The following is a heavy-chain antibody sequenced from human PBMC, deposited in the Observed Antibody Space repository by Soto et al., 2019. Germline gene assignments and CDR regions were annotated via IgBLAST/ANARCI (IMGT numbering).Heavy chain of an antibody. V-gene: IGHV3-23*01. D-gene: IGHD6-13*01. CDR1: GFTFSSYA. CDR2: ISGSGGST. CDR3: AKPPQQLASKLYYFDY. Sequence: EVQLLESGGGLVQPGGSLRLSCAASGFTFSSYAMSWVRQAPGKGLEWVSAISGSGGSTYYADSVKGRFTISRDNSKNTLYPQMNSLRAEDTAVYYCAKPPQQLASKLYYFDYWGQGTLVTVAS. J-gene: IGHJ4*02.